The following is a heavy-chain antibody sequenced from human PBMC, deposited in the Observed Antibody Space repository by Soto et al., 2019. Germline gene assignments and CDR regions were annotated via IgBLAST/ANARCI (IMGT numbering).Heavy chain of an antibody. CDR1: GGTFSSYA. Sequence: QVQLVQSGAEVKKPGSSVKVSCKASGGTFSSYAISWVRQAPGQGLEWMGGIIPIFGTANYAQKFQGRVTITAYESTSTAYMELSSLRSEDTAVYYCARIRDPYSYGFRYYGMDVWGQGTTVTVSS. CDR2: IIPIFGTA. CDR3: ARIRDPYSYGFRYYGMDV. V-gene: IGHV1-69*12. J-gene: IGHJ6*02. D-gene: IGHD5-18*01.